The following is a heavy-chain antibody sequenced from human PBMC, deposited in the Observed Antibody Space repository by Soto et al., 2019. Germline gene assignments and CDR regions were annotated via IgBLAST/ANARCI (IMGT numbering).Heavy chain of an antibody. D-gene: IGHD3-3*01. CDR2: ISYDGSNK. J-gene: IGHJ4*02. CDR3: AKISPTYYDFWSGYTYFDY. CDR1: GFTFSNYG. V-gene: IGHV3-30*18. Sequence: QVQLVESGGGVVQPGRSLRLSCAASGFTFSNYGMHWVRQAPGKGLEWVAVISYDGSNKYYADSVNGRFTISRDNSXXXLXXQMNSLRAEDTAVYYCAKISPTYYDFWSGYTYFDYWGQGTLVTVSS.